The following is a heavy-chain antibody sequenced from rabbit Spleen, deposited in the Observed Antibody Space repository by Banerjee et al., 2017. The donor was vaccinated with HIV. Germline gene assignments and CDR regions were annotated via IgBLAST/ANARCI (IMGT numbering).Heavy chain of an antibody. CDR1: GFSFSSNDY. J-gene: IGHJ6*01. Sequence: QSLEESGGGLVQPEGSLTLTCTTSGFSFSSNDYMCWVRQAPGKGLEWIACTAADRSTFTYYASWAKGRFTCSKASSTTVTLQMTSLTAADTATYFCARDTGSSFSSYGMDLWGQGTLVT. CDR2: TAADRSTFT. CDR3: ARDTGSSFSSYGMDL. D-gene: IGHD8-1*01. V-gene: IGHV1S40*01.